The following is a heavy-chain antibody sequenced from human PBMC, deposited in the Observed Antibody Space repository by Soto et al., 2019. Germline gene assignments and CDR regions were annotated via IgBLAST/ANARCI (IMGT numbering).Heavy chain of an antibody. Sequence: QVQLVQSGSEVKKPRASVKVSCKASGYTFTIYDINWVRQATGQGLEWMGWMNPNSGKTGYAQKFQGRVTMTRNSSLSTAYMELSTMRSEDTAVYYCVRTLYGDTVDYWGQGALGNVSS. J-gene: IGHJ4*02. CDR1: GYTFTIYD. V-gene: IGHV1-8*01. D-gene: IGHD4-17*01. CDR3: VRTLYGDTVDY. CDR2: MNPNSGKT.